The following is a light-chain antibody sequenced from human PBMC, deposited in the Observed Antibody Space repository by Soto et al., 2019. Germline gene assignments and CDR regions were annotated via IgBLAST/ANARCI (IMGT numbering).Light chain of an antibody. Sequence: QSVLTQPPSASGTPGQRVTISCSGSSSNIGSNTVNWYQLLPGTAPKLLIYSNNQRPSGVPDRFSGSKSGTSASLAISGLQSEDEADYYCAAWDDSLNGHVVFGGGTKLTVL. CDR1: SSNIGSNT. V-gene: IGLV1-44*01. CDR2: SNN. CDR3: AAWDDSLNGHVV. J-gene: IGLJ2*01.